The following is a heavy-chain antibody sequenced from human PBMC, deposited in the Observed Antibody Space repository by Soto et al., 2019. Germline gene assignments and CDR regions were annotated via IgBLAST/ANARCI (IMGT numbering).Heavy chain of an antibody. V-gene: IGHV1-2*04. Sequence: ASVNVSCKASGYTFAGYYMHWVRQAPGQGLEWMGWINPNSGGTNYAQKFQGWVTMTRGTSISTAYMELSRLRSDDTAVYYCARGYDYIWGSYLLDPWGQGTLVTVSS. J-gene: IGHJ5*02. CDR2: INPNSGGT. D-gene: IGHD3-16*01. CDR3: ARGYDYIWGSYLLDP. CDR1: GYTFAGYY.